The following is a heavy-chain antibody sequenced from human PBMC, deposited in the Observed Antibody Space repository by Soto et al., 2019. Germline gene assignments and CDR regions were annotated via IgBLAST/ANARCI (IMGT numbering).Heavy chain of an antibody. CDR2: ISGSGGST. CDR1: GFTFSSYA. J-gene: IGHJ4*02. D-gene: IGHD5-12*01. CDR3: AKREGYTYDY. Sequence: EVQLLESGGGLVQPGGSLRLSCAASGFTFSSYAMSWVRKAPGKGLEWVSAISGSGGSTYYADSVQGRFTISSDNFKNSLYLQMNSLRAEDMAVYYCAKREGYTYDYLGQGTLVTVSS. V-gene: IGHV3-23*01.